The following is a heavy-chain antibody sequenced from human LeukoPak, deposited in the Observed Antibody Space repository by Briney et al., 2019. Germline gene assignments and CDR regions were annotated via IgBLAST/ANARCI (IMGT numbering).Heavy chain of an antibody. D-gene: IGHD6-13*01. V-gene: IGHV1-18*01. CDR2: ISAYNGNT. J-gene: IGHJ5*02. Sequence: ASVKVSCKASGYTFTSYGISWARQAPGQGLEWMGWISAYNGNTNYAQKLQGRVTMTTDTSTSTAYMELRSLRSDDTAVYYCARDFDSSSWYSLYWFDPWGQGTLVTVSS. CDR1: GYTFTSYG. CDR3: ARDFDSSSWYSLYWFDP.